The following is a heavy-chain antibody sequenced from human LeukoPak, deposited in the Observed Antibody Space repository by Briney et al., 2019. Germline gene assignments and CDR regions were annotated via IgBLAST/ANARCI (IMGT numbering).Heavy chain of an antibody. CDR3: ASPSKLVLSRGAFDI. CDR2: IYFSET. D-gene: IGHD3-10*01. V-gene: IGHV4-39*01. CDR1: GASFSDSTYY. Sequence: SETLSLTCTVSGASFSDSTYYWAWFRQPPGKGLGWIASIYFSETKYNPSLKSRVTISGDTFKNQFSLKLTSVTATDTAVYYCASPSKLVLSRGAFDIWGQGTMVTVSA. J-gene: IGHJ3*02.